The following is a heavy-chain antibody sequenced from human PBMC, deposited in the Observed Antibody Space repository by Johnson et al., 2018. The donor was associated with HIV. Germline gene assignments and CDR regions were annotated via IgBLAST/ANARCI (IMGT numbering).Heavy chain of an antibody. V-gene: IGHV3-53*01. CDR3: ARDHGYWGRYDSSGLDRFDI. D-gene: IGHD3-22*01. CDR2: IYSGGST. Sequence: EVQLVESGGGLIQPGGSLRLSCAASGFTVSGNYMSWVRQAPGKGLEWVSVIYSGGSTYYADSLKGPFTISRANSKNTLYLQMNSLRAEETAVYYCARDHGYWGRYDSSGLDRFDIWGQGTMVTVSS. CDR1: GFTVSGNY. J-gene: IGHJ3*02.